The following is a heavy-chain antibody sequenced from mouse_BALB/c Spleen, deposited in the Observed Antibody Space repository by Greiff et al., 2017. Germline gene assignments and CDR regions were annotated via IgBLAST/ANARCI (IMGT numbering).Heavy chain of an antibody. CDR2: ISSGGSYT. CDR3: ARHYYGSSYFDY. D-gene: IGHD1-1*01. J-gene: IGHJ2*01. Sequence: ESGGDLVKPGGSLKLSCAASGFTFSSYGMSWVRQTPDKRLEWVATISSGGSYTYYPDSVKGRFTISRDNAKNTLYLQMSSLKSEDTAMYYCARHYYGSSYFDYWGQGTTLTVSS. V-gene: IGHV5-6*01. CDR1: GFTFSSYG.